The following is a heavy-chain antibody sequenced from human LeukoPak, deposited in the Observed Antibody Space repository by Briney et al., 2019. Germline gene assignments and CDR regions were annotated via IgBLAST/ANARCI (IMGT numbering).Heavy chain of an antibody. CDR2: ISHGGIT. D-gene: IGHD2-2*01. J-gene: IGHJ4*02. V-gene: IGHV4-34*01. Sequence: SETLSLTCGVYDGSLINYYCHWIRQAPGRGLEWIGEISHGGITKHNPSLKSRVTMSQDTSKRQFSLKMNSMTAADTGVYYCGIFMVVVPGSMSWGLGTLVTVSS. CDR3: GIFMVVVPGSMS. CDR1: DGSLINYY.